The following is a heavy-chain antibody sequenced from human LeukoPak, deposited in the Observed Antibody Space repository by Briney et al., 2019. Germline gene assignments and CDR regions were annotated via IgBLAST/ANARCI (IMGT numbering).Heavy chain of an antibody. CDR3: VPTDSSGLD. Sequence: PGGSLRLSCEASGFTFSHYWMHWVRQAPGKGLEWVSRTNTDGSSTSYVDSVKGRFTISRDSAKNTMYLQMNSLRAEDTAMYYCVPTDSSGLDWGQGTLVTVSS. CDR1: GFTFSHYW. D-gene: IGHD3-22*01. V-gene: IGHV3-74*01. J-gene: IGHJ4*02. CDR2: TNTDGSST.